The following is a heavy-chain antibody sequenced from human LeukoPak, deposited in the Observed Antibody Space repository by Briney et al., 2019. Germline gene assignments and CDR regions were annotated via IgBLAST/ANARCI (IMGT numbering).Heavy chain of an antibody. CDR1: GYTFTSYG. CDR2: ISAYNGNT. CDR3: ARGPYSYDSSGAFDI. D-gene: IGHD3-22*01. Sequence: ASVKVSCKASGYTFTSYGISWVRQAPGQGLEWMGWISAYNGNTNYAQKLQGRVTMTTDTSTSTAYMELSSLRSEDTAVYFCARGPYSYDSSGAFDIWGQGTMVTVSS. J-gene: IGHJ3*02. V-gene: IGHV1-18*01.